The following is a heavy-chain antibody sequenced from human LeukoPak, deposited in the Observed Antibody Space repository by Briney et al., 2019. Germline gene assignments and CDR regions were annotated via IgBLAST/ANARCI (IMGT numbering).Heavy chain of an antibody. J-gene: IGHJ6*02. D-gene: IGHD3-10*01. CDR3: ARGPYYGSGSHFSYYGMDV. CDR2: ISSGGDTR. CDR1: GFTFSTYA. V-gene: IGHV3-23*01. Sequence: PGGSLRLSCAASGFTFSTYAVSWVRQAPGKGLEWVSAISSGGDTRYYADSVKGRFTVSRDNSKSTVYVEMNSLRAEDTAMYYCARGPYYGSGSHFSYYGMDVWGQGTTVTVSS.